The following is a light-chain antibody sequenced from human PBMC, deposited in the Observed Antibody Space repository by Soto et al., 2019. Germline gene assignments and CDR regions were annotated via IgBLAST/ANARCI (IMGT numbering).Light chain of an antibody. J-gene: IGKJ1*01. CDR2: QVS. CDR3: MQGTHWPQT. Sequence: VVMTQSPLSLPVTLGQPASISCRASQSIVYSDGNTYLNWFHQRPGQSPRRLIYQVSNRDSGVPDRFSGSGSGTDFTLKISRVEAEDVGVDYCMQGTHWPQTFGQGTKVDIK. CDR1: QSIVYSDGNTY. V-gene: IGKV2-30*01.